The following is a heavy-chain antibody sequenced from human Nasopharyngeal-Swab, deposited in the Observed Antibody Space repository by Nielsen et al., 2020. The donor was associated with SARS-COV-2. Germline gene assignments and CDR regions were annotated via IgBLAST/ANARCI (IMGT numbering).Heavy chain of an antibody. Sequence: ASVKVSCKAFGYTFTSYGISWVRQAPGQGLEWMGWISAYNGNTNYAQKLQGRVTMTTDTSTSTAYMELRSLRSDDTAVYYCAREPPLGYCSSTSCPGWFDPWGQGTLVTVSS. CDR1: GYTFTSYG. J-gene: IGHJ5*02. V-gene: IGHV1-18*01. D-gene: IGHD2-2*01. CDR2: ISAYNGNT. CDR3: AREPPLGYCSSTSCPGWFDP.